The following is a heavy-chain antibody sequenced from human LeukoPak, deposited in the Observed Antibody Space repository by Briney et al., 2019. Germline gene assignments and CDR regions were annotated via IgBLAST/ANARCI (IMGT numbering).Heavy chain of an antibody. V-gene: IGHV1-69*01. CDR1: GGTFSSYT. D-gene: IGHD1-1*01. CDR2: IIPLFGSA. Sequence: SVKVSCKASGGTFSSYTIAWVLQAPGQGLEWLGGIIPLFGSANYAQKFQGRVTITDDESTSTAYMELSSLRSEDTAVYYCATPPTGTTTTGEFYFDSWGQGTLVTVSA. CDR3: ATPPTGTTTTGEFYFDS. J-gene: IGHJ4*02.